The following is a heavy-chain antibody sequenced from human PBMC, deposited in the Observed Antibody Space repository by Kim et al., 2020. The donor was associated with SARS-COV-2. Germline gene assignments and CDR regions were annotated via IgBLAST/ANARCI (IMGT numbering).Heavy chain of an antibody. CDR1: GGSIRSGGKF. Sequence: SETLSLTCSVSGGSIRSGGKFWTWIRQHPAKGLEWIGYISYSGNSHYSPSLRSRGSISLQTSENQFSLELTSVTAADTAEYYCARGQPLDYGGQGILVTGPS. V-gene: IGHV4-31*03. J-gene: IGHJ4*02. D-gene: IGHD2-2*01. CDR2: ISYSGNS. CDR3: ARGQPLDY.